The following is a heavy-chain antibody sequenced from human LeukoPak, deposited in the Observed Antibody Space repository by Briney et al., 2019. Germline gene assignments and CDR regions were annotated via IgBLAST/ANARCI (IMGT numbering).Heavy chain of an antibody. CDR1: GFTFSSYA. CDR2: ISGSGGST. D-gene: IGHD1-26*01. J-gene: IGHJ4*02. CDR3: AKDKGGSYYPAYFDC. Sequence: GGSLRLSCAASGFTFSSYAMTWVRQVPGKGLEWVSAISGSGGSTYNADSVKGRFTISRDNSKHTLYLQMNSLRAEDTAVCYCAKDKGGSYYPAYFDCWGQGTLVTVSS. V-gene: IGHV3-23*01.